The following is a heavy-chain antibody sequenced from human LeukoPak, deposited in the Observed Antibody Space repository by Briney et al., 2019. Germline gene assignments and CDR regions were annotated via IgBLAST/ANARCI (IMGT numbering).Heavy chain of an antibody. CDR2: IRYDGSNK. J-gene: IGHJ3*02. Sequence: GGSLRLSCAASGFTFSSYGMHWVRQAPGKGLEWVAFIRYDGSNKYYADSVKGRFTISRDNSKNTLYLQMNSLRAEDTAVYYCARGSVLWFGESLDAFDIWGQGTMVTVSS. CDR3: ARGSVLWFGESLDAFDI. D-gene: IGHD3-10*01. CDR1: GFTFSSYG. V-gene: IGHV3-30*02.